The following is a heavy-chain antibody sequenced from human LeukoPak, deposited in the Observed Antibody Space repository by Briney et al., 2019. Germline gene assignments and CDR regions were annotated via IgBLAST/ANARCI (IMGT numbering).Heavy chain of an antibody. CDR2: INPSGGST. CDR3: ARDPALMGYYYYYMDV. Sequence: ASVKVSCKASGYTFTSYYMHWVRQAPGQGLEWMGIINPSGGSTSYAQKFQGRVTMTRDMSTSTVYMELSSLRSEDTAVYYCARDPALMGYYYYYMDVWGKGTTVTVSS. V-gene: IGHV1-46*01. D-gene: IGHD5-24*01. J-gene: IGHJ6*03. CDR1: GYTFTSYY.